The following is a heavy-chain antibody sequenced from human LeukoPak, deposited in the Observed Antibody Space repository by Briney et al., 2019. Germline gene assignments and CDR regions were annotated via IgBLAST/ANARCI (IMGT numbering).Heavy chain of an antibody. CDR2: MHPGNGNT. CDR1: GYRFISNY. CDR3: AREGSYCVGGDCYSFDF. D-gene: IGHD2-21*02. J-gene: IGHJ4*02. Sequence: ASVKVSCKASGYRFISNYIQWVRQAPGLGPEWMGWMHPGNGNTRYAEKFQGRVTMTRDTSINTAYMVLSSLRSDDTAVYYCAREGSYCVGGDCYSFDFWGQGTLISVSS. V-gene: IGHV1-2*02.